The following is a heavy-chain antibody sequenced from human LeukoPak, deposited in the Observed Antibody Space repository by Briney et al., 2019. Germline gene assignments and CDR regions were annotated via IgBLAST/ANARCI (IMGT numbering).Heavy chain of an antibody. CDR1: GFTFSSYS. J-gene: IGHJ6*03. CDR2: ISSSSSTI. Sequence: PGGSLRLSCAASGFTFSSYSMNWVRQAPGKGLEWVAYISSSSSTIYYADSVKGRFTISRDNAKSSLYLQMNSLRAEDTAVYYCARHFGSGSYYYHYMDVWGKGTTVTVSS. D-gene: IGHD3-10*01. CDR3: ARHFGSGSYYYHYMDV. V-gene: IGHV3-48*01.